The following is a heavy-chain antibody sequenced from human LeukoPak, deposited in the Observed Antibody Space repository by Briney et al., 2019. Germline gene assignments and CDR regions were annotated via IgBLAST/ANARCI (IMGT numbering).Heavy chain of an antibody. D-gene: IGHD5-24*01. CDR2: IYYSGST. J-gene: IGHJ4*02. CDR3: ARDGEMAALDY. Sequence: SETLSLTCTVSGGSISSYYWSWIRQPPGKGLEWIGYIYYSGSTNYNPSLKSRVTISVDTSKNQFSLKLSSVTAADTAVYYCARDGEMAALDYWGQGTLVTVSS. V-gene: IGHV4-59*01. CDR1: GGSISSYY.